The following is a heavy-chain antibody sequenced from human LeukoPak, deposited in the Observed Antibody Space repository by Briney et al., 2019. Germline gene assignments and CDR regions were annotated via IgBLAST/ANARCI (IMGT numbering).Heavy chain of an antibody. CDR1: GFTFSSYA. CDR2: TSGSGGRT. CDR3: VKASAFDSSGYYFYYSDY. V-gene: IGHV3-23*01. Sequence: GGSLRLSCAASGFTFSSYAMSWVRQAAGKGLEWVSGTSGSGGRTYYADSVKGRFTISRDNSKNTLYLQMNSLRAEDTAVYYCVKASAFDSSGYYFYYSDYWGQGTLVTVSS. J-gene: IGHJ4*02. D-gene: IGHD3-22*01.